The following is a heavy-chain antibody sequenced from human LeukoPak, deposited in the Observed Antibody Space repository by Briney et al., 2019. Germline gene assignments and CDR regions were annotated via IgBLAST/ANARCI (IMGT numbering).Heavy chain of an antibody. Sequence: SETLSLTCTVSGGSISSYYWSRIRQPPGKGLEWIGYIYYSGSTNYNPSLKSRVTISVDTSKNQFSLKLSSVTAADTAVYYCARAVAGTLSAFDIWGQGTMVTVSS. CDR3: ARAVAGTLSAFDI. D-gene: IGHD6-19*01. CDR2: IYYSGST. CDR1: GGSISSYY. V-gene: IGHV4-59*01. J-gene: IGHJ3*02.